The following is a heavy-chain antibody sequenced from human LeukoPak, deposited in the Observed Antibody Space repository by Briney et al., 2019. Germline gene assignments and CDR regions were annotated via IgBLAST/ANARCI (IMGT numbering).Heavy chain of an antibody. Sequence: PSETLSLTCTVSGDSISSYYWSWIRRPPGKGLEWIGYIYYSGSTNYNPSLKSRVTISVDTSKNQFSLKLSSVTAADTAVYYCAREGTAMVTDYWGQGTLVTVSS. CDR1: GDSISSYY. D-gene: IGHD5-18*01. V-gene: IGHV4-59*01. J-gene: IGHJ4*02. CDR2: IYYSGST. CDR3: AREGTAMVTDY.